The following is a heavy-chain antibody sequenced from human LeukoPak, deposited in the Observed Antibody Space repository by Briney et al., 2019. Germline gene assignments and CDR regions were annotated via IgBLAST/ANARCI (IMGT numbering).Heavy chain of an antibody. Sequence: GGSLRLSCAASGFTFSSYWMSWVRQAPGKGLEWVANIKRDGSEKYYVDSVKGRFTISRDNAKHSLYPQVNSLRAEDTAVYYCARNQRRLDYWSQGTLVTVSS. CDR3: ARNQRRLDY. CDR2: IKRDGSEK. V-gene: IGHV3-7*01. CDR1: GFTFSSYW. D-gene: IGHD6-25*01. J-gene: IGHJ4*02.